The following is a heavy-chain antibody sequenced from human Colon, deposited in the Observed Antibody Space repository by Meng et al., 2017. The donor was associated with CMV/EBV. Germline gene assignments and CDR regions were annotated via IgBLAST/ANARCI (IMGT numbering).Heavy chain of an antibody. V-gene: IGHV4-39*07. Sequence: ITGGAYYWAWIRRPPGTELGRLGSIDYHGRTKYSTSLKSRITISRDTSKNQVSLKLASVTAADTAVYYCVGLRFLEWTPSRVFDYWGPGNLVTVSS. J-gene: IGHJ4*02. CDR1: ITGGAYY. D-gene: IGHD3-3*01. CDR2: IDYHGRT. CDR3: VGLRFLEWTPSRVFDY.